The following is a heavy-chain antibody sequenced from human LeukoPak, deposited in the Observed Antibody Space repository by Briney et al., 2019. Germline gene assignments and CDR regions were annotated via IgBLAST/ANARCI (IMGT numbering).Heavy chain of an antibody. Sequence: PSETLSLTCAVSGYSISSGYYWGWIRQPPGKGLEWIGSIYHSGSTYYNPALKSRVTISVETSKNQFSLKLSSVTAADTAVYYCARAYGSGSLEFDYWGQGTLVTVSS. CDR1: GYSISSGYY. CDR3: ARAYGSGSLEFDY. V-gene: IGHV4-38-2*01. D-gene: IGHD3-10*01. CDR2: IYHSGST. J-gene: IGHJ4*02.